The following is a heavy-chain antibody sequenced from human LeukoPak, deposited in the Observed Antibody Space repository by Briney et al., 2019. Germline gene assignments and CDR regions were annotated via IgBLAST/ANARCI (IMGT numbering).Heavy chain of an antibody. Sequence: HPGGSLRLSCAASGFTFSSYAMSWVRQAPGKGLEWVSAISGSGGSTHYADSVKGRFTISRDNSKNTLYLQMNSLRAEDTAVYYCAKMGYCSGGSCSCFDYWGQGTLVTVSS. V-gene: IGHV3-23*01. CDR3: AKMGYCSGGSCSCFDY. D-gene: IGHD2-15*01. CDR1: GFTFSSYA. CDR2: ISGSGGST. J-gene: IGHJ4*02.